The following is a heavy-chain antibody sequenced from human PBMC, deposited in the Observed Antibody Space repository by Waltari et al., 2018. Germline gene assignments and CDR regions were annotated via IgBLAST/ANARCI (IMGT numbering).Heavy chain of an antibody. CDR3: ANDSRGYSGWVDY. CDR2: ISLAGSTT. V-gene: IGHV3-43D*03. J-gene: IGHJ4*02. Sequence: EVQLVESGGVVVQPGGYLRLSCAASGFTFDDYDMHWVRQAPGKGLDCVSLISLAGSTTSYADSVNGRFTISRDNSQNSLYLQMNSLRAEDNALYYCANDSRGYSGWVDYWGQGTLVTVSS. CDR1: GFTFDDYD. D-gene: IGHD6-19*01.